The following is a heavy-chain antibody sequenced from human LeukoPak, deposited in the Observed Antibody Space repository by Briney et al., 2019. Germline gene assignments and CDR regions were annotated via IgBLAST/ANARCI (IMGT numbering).Heavy chain of an antibody. CDR2: VYIGGTT. Sequence: GGSLRLSCAASGFTVSTNYMSWVRQAPGKGLEWVSLVYIGGTTYHADSVKGRFTISRDDSKNTVYLQMNSLRAEDTAVYYCARPVVPAAFDAFDIWGQGTMVTVSS. CDR1: GFTVSTNY. CDR3: ARPVVPAAFDAFDI. D-gene: IGHD2-2*01. V-gene: IGHV3-66*04. J-gene: IGHJ3*02.